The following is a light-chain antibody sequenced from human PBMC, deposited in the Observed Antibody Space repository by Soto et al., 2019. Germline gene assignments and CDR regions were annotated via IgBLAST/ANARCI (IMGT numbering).Light chain of an antibody. J-gene: IGKJ2*01. CDR3: QQYGSAPLT. Sequence: EIVLTQSPGTLSLSPGERATLSCRASQSVSSSFLAWYQQKPGQAPRLLIYGASGRATGIPDRFSGSGSGTDFTLTISRLEPEDFAGYYCQQYGSAPLTLGQGTKLGIK. CDR2: GAS. CDR1: QSVSSSF. V-gene: IGKV3-20*01.